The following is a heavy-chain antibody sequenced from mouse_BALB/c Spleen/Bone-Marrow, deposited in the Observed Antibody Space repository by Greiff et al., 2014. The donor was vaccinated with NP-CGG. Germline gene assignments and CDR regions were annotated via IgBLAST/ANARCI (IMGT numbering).Heavy chain of an antibody. J-gene: IGHJ4*01. Sequence: VQLQQSGPGLVQPSQSLSITCTVSGFSLTSYGVHWVRQSPGKGLEWLGVIWSGGSTDYNAAFISRLSISKDNSKSQVFFKMNSLQADDTPIYYCASNWDYAMDYWGQGTSVTVSS. CDR2: IWSGGST. CDR3: ASNWDYAMDY. V-gene: IGHV2-4-1*01. D-gene: IGHD4-1*01. CDR1: GFSLTSYG.